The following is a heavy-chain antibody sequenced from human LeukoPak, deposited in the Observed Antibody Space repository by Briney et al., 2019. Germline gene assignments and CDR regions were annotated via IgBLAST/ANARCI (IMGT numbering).Heavy chain of an antibody. CDR1: GYSFTSYW. Sequence: GESLKISCKGSGYSFTSYWIGWVRQMPGKGLEWTGIIYPGDSDTRYSPSFQGQVTISADKSISTAYLQWSSLRASDTAMYYCARNNDYGGNSADYWGQGTLVTVSS. J-gene: IGHJ4*02. CDR2: IYPGDSDT. CDR3: ARNNDYGGNSADY. V-gene: IGHV5-51*01. D-gene: IGHD4-23*01.